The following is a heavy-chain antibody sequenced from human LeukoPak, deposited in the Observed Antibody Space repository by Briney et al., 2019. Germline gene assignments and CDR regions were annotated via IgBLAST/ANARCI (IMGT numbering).Heavy chain of an antibody. CDR1: GGSISSSSYY. CDR3: ARDCRWCMLLENYYYMDV. CDR2: IYYSGST. V-gene: IGHV4-39*07. J-gene: IGHJ6*03. D-gene: IGHD2-8*02. Sequence: PSETLSLTCTVSGGSISSSSYYWGWIRQPPGKGLEWIGSIYYSGSTYYNPSLKSRVTISVDTSKNQFSLKVSSVTAADTAVYYCARDCRWCMLLENYYYMDVWGKGTTVTVSS.